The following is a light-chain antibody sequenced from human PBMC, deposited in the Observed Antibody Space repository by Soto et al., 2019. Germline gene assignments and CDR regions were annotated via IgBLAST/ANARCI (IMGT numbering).Light chain of an antibody. V-gene: IGKV3D-20*01. CDR3: QQYGGSLT. CDR1: QSISSY. J-gene: IGKJ3*01. CDR2: DAS. Sequence: EIVLTQSPATLSLSPGERATLSCGASQSISSYLAWYQQKPGLAPRLLIYDASSRATGIPDRFSGSGSGTDFTLTISRLEPEDFAVYYCQQYGGSLTFCHGTQVDIK.